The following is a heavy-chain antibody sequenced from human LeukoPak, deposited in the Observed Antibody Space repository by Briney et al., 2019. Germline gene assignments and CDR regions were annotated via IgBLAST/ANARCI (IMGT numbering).Heavy chain of an antibody. J-gene: IGHJ4*02. V-gene: IGHV6-1*01. CDR2: TYYRSKWSN. CDR3: ARGNSGYIDY. D-gene: IGHD1-26*01. CDR1: GDGVSSNSAA. Sequence: SQTLSLTCAISGDGVSSNSAAWNWIRQSPSRGLEWLGRTYYRSKWSNGYAVSVKGRITITPDTSKNQFSLQLSSVTPEDTAVYYCARGNSGYIDYWGQGTLVAVSS.